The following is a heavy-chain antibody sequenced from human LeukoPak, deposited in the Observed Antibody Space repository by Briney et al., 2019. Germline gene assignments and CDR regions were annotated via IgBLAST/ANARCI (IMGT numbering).Heavy chain of an antibody. V-gene: IGHV4-38-2*02. CDR1: GYSISSGYY. Sequence: PSETLSLTCTVSGYSISSGYYWGWIRQPPGKGLEWIGIIYHSGSTYYNPSLKSRVTISVDTSKNQFSLKLSSVTAADTAVYYCARDPVLLWFGEGGYFDLWGRGTLVTVSS. CDR3: ARDPVLLWFGEGGYFDL. CDR2: IYHSGST. J-gene: IGHJ2*01. D-gene: IGHD3-10*01.